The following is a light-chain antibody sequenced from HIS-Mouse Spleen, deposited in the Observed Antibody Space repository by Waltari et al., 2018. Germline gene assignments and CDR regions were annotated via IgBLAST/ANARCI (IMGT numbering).Light chain of an antibody. CDR3: YSTDSSGNNRV. V-gene: IGLV3-10*01. CDR1: ALPKKY. CDR2: EDS. Sequence: SYELTQPPSVSVSPGQTARITCSGDALPKKYAYWYQQKSGQAPVLVIYEDSNRPSWIPERFSGSSSGTIATLPISAAQVEDEADYYWYSTDSSGNNRVFGGGTKLTVL. J-gene: IGLJ2*01.